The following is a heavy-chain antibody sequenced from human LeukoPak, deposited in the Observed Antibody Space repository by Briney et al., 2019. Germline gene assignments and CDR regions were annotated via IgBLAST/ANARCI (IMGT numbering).Heavy chain of an antibody. V-gene: IGHV4-34*01. D-gene: IGHD3-22*01. CDR2: INHSGST. CDR3: ARGGERSGFDY. CDR1: GESFSGYY. J-gene: IGHJ4*02. Sequence: SETLSLTCAVHGESFSGYYWSWIRQPPGKGLEWIGEINHSGSTNYNPSLKSRVTISVDTSKNQFSLKLSSVTAADTAVYYCARGGERSGFDYWGQGTLVTVSS.